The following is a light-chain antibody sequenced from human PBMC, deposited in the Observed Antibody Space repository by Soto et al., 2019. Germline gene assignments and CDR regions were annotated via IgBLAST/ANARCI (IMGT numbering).Light chain of an antibody. CDR3: QQYDSYSPLT. Sequence: DIQMTQSPSSLSASVGDRVTITCRASQSISSYLNWYQQKPGKAPKLLIYAASSLQSGVPSRFSGSGSGTDFTLTISSLQPDDFATYYCQQYDSYSPLTFGGGTKVDIK. V-gene: IGKV1-39*01. CDR1: QSISSY. CDR2: AAS. J-gene: IGKJ4*01.